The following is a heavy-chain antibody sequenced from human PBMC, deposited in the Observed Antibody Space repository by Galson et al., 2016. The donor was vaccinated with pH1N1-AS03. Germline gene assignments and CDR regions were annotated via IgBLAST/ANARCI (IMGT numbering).Heavy chain of an antibody. CDR3: ARDRHYDTSGRFYYESEH. J-gene: IGHJ4*02. CDR1: GGTFSNFA. D-gene: IGHD3-22*01. V-gene: IGHV1-69*13. Sequence: SVKVSCKASGGTFSNFAISWMRQAPGQGLEWMGGIHPIFGTVTYAQKFQGRLTVTADDSTSAAYMELTSLTSEDTAIYYCARDRHYDTSGRFYYESEHWGQGTLVIVSS. CDR2: IHPIFGTV.